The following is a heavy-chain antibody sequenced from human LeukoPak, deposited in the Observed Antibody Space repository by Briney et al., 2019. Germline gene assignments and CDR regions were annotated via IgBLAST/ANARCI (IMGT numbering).Heavy chain of an antibody. V-gene: IGHV4-30-2*01. J-gene: IGHJ5*02. CDR1: GGSISSGGYS. Sequence: SQTLSLTCAVSGGSISSGGYSWSWIRQPPGKGLEWIGYIYHSGSTYYNPSLKSRVTISVDRSKNQFSLKLSSVTAADTAVYYCARVSRSYSSSSWRDWFDPWGQGTLVTVSS. CDR2: IYHSGST. D-gene: IGHD6-6*01. CDR3: ARVSRSYSSSSWRDWFDP.